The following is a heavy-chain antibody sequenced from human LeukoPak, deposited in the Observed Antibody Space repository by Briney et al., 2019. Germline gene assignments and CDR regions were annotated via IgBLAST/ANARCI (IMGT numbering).Heavy chain of an antibody. CDR3: ARVLGFGSPPAY. CDR1: GFNFSSYP. Sequence: PGRPLRLSCVASGFNFSSYPMHWVRQAPGKGLEWVGLISFDGSDKSYADSVEGRFTISRDNSKNTLYLQMNSLSAEDTAVYYCARVLGFGSPPAYWGQGTQVFVSS. V-gene: IGHV3-30*04. J-gene: IGHJ4*02. D-gene: IGHD3-10*01. CDR2: ISFDGSDK.